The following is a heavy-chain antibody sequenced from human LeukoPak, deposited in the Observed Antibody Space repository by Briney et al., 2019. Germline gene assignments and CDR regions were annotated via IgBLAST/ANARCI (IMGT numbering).Heavy chain of an antibody. D-gene: IGHD3-3*01. J-gene: IGHJ6*02. CDR3: ARGSGHDFWSGYYKRPYYYYYGMDV. V-gene: IGHV4-34*01. CDR2: INHSGST. Sequence: PSETLSLTCAVYGGSFSGYYWSWIRQTPGKGLEWIREINHSGSTNYNPSLKSRVTISVDTSKNQFSLKLSSVTAADTAVYYCARGSGHDFWSGYYKRPYYYYYGMDVWGQGTTVTVSS. CDR1: GGSFSGYY.